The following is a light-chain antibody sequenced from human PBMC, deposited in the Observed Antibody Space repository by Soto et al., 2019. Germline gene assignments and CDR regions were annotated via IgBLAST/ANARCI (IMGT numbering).Light chain of an antibody. Sequence: QPVLTQSTSASASLGASVKLTCTLISGHINFAIAWHQQQSEKGPRYLMKLNSDGSHSKGDGIPDRFSGSSSGAERYLTISSLQSEDEADYDCQAWGSGIVVFGGGTKLTV. J-gene: IGLJ2*01. CDR3: QAWGSGIVV. CDR2: LNSDGSH. V-gene: IGLV4-69*01. CDR1: SGHINFA.